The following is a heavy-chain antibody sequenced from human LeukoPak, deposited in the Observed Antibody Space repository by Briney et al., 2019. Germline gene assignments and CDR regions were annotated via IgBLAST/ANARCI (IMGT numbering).Heavy chain of an antibody. J-gene: IGHJ5*02. CDR2: IYYSGST. D-gene: IGHD3-10*01. CDR3: ARHSWGTMVRGVIGWFDP. CDR1: GGSISSSYY. Sequence: SETLSLTCTVSGGSISSSYYWGWIRQPPGKGLEWIGSIYYSGSTYYNPSLKSRVTISVDTSKNQFSLKLSSVTAADTAVYYCARHSWGTMVRGVIGWFDPWGQGTLVTVSS. V-gene: IGHV4-39*01.